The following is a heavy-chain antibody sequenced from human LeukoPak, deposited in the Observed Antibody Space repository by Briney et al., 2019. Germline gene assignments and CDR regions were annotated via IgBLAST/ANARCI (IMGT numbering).Heavy chain of an antibody. J-gene: IGHJ6*03. V-gene: IGHV5-51*01. CDR3: ARLWERLDLDYYYYYYMDV. CDR1: GYSFTSYW. CDR2: IYPGDSDT. Sequence: GESLKISCKGSGYSFTSYWIGWVRQMPGKGLEWMGIIYPGDSDTRYSPSFQGQVTISADKSISTAYLQWSSLKASDTAMYYCARLWERLDLDYYYYYYMDVWGKGTTVTVSS. D-gene: IGHD1-26*01.